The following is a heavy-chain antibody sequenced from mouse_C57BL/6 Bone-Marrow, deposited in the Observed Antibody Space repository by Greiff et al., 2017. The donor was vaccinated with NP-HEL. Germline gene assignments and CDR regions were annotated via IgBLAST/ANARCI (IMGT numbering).Heavy chain of an antibody. CDR1: GYTFTDYN. J-gene: IGHJ4*01. CDR2: INPNNGGT. D-gene: IGHD1-1*01. V-gene: IGHV1-18*01. Sequence: VQLQQSGPELVKPGASVKIPCKASGYTFTDYNMDWVKQSHGQSLEWIGDINPNNGGTIYNQKFKGKATLTVDKSSSTAYMELRSLTSEDTAVYYCARHGSSSYAMDYWGQGTSVTVSS. CDR3: ARHGSSSYAMDY.